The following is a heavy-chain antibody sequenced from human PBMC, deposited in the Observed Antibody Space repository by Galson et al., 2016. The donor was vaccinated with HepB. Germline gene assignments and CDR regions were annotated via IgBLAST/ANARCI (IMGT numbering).Heavy chain of an antibody. Sequence: SLRLSCAASGFSFGDYAMSWFRQAPGKGLEWVGFIRSKAYGETTEYAASVKGRFTISRDDSKIIAYLQMNSLKTEDTAVYYCTRDLSYYDILTDYYFDYWGQGTLVTVSS. CDR1: GFSFGDYA. D-gene: IGHD3-9*01. CDR2: IRSKAYGETT. J-gene: IGHJ4*02. CDR3: TRDLSYYDILTDYYFDY. V-gene: IGHV3-49*03.